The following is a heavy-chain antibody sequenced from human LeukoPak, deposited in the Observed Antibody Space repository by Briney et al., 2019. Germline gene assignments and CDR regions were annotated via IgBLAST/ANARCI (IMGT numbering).Heavy chain of an antibody. Sequence: SETLSLTCTVSGGSISSSYRTWVRQPAGKGLEWIGRIYTSGSTNYNPSLKSRVTMSVDTSKNQFSLKLSSMTAADTAVYYCARSGLSGSYCFDSWGQGTLVTVSS. D-gene: IGHD3-10*01. CDR2: IYTSGST. V-gene: IGHV4-4*07. CDR1: GGSISSSY. J-gene: IGHJ4*02. CDR3: ARSGLSGSYCFDS.